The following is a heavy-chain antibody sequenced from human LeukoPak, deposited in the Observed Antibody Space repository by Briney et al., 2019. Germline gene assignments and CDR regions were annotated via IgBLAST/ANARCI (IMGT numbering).Heavy chain of an antibody. J-gene: IGHJ4*02. CDR2: INLDGSQK. CDR1: GFTFSSYS. Sequence: PGGSLRLSCVASGFTFSSYSLNWVRQAPGKGPEWVANINLDGSQKYYVDSVKGRFTISRDNAENSLYLQMNSLRAEDTALYYCARKRPNYFDYWGQGTLVTVSS. V-gene: IGHV3-7*01. CDR3: ARKRPNYFDY.